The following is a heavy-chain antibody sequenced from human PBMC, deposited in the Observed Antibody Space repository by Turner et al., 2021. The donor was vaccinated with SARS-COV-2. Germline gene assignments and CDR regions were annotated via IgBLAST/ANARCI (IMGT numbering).Heavy chain of an antibody. Sequence: QVQLVQSGAEVKKPGAPVKVSCKASGYTFTGYYMHWVRQAPGQGLEWMGWINPNSGGTSYAQEFQGRVTMTRDTSISTAYMELSRLRSDDTAVYYCARRQLGWGLIDYWGQGTLVTVSS. CDR2: INPNSGGT. CDR1: GYTFTGYY. V-gene: IGHV1-2*02. J-gene: IGHJ4*02. D-gene: IGHD2-21*01. CDR3: ARRQLGWGLIDY.